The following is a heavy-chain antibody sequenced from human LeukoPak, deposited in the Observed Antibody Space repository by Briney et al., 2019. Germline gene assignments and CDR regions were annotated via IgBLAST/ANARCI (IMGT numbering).Heavy chain of an antibody. CDR1: GLTFSDYA. CDR2: ITSGFTP. CDR3: AKDYSDSRVADVFFEY. D-gene: IGHD2-15*01. Sequence: TGGSLRLSCAASGLTFSDYAMSWFRPAPGKGLEWVSGITSGFTPHYADSVKGRFTISRDNSKNTFHLQLNSLRAEDTAVYYCAKDYSDSRVADVFFEYWGQGTLVTVSS. J-gene: IGHJ4*02. V-gene: IGHV3-23*01.